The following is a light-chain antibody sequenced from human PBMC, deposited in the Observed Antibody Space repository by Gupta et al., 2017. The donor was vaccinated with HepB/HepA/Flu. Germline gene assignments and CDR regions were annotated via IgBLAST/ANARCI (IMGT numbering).Light chain of an antibody. CDR2: DGS. V-gene: IGLV2-14*01. J-gene: IGLJ1*01. CDR3: SSYTSRSSVDYV. Sequence: QSALTPPASVSGSPGQSIIISCTGSNSDVGGYNFVSWYQQHPGKAPKLIIYDGSNRPSGVSNRFSGSKSGNTASLTISGLQAEDEADYYCSSYTSRSSVDYVFGGGTKVTVL. CDR1: NSDVGGYNF.